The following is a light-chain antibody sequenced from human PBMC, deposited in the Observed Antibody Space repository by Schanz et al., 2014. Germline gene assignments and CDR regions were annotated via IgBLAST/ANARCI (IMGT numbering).Light chain of an antibody. CDR1: QSVGSSF. CDR3: QQYGSSPLWT. Sequence: EIVLTQSPGTLSLSPGERATLSCRASQSVGSSFLAWHQQKPGQAPRLLIYGASSRATGIPDRFSGSGSGTDFTLTISRLEPEDFAVYYCQQYGSSPLWTFGQGTKLEIK. J-gene: IGKJ2*02. V-gene: IGKV3-20*01. CDR2: GAS.